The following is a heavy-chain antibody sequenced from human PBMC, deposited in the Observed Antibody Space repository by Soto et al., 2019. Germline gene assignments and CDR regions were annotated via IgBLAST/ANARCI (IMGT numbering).Heavy chain of an antibody. V-gene: IGHV4-34*01. D-gene: IGHD3-10*01. J-gene: IGHJ6*03. CDR3: ARGRKGSGSYSRPSGYYMDV. Sequence: QVQLQQWGAGLLKPSETLSLTCAVYGGSFSGYYWSWIRQPPGKGLEWIGEINHSGSTNYNPSLKSRVTISVDTSKNQFSLKLSSVTAADTAVYYCARGRKGSGSYSRPSGYYMDVWGKGTTVTVSS. CDR1: GGSFSGYY. CDR2: INHSGST.